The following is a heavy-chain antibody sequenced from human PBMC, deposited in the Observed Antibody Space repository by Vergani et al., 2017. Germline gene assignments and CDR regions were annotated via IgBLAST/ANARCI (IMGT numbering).Heavy chain of an antibody. V-gene: IGHV4-39*01. J-gene: IGHJ6*03. CDR2: FDYSGST. D-gene: IGHD1-26*01. CDR3: AMAVGSVHYYYMDV. Sequence: QLQLQESGPGLVKPSETLSLTCTVSGGSISSSSYYWGWIRQPPGKGLEWIGSFDYSGSTNYNPSLKSRVTISVDTSKNQFSLKLRAVTAADTAVYYCAMAVGSVHYYYMDVWGKGTTVTVSS. CDR1: GGSISSSSYY.